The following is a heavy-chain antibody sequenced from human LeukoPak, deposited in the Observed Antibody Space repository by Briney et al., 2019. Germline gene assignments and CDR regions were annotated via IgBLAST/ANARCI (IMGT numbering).Heavy chain of an antibody. D-gene: IGHD6-6*01. V-gene: IGHV3-23*01. CDR1: GFTFSSCA. CDR3: AKSGSSSSDYYYYYMDV. Sequence: GGSLRLSCAASGFTFSSCAMSWVRQAPGKGLEWVSAISGSGGSTYYADSVKGRFTISRDNSKNTLYLQMNSLRAEDTAVYYCAKSGSSSSDYYYYYMDVWGKGTTVTVSS. J-gene: IGHJ6*03. CDR2: ISGSGGST.